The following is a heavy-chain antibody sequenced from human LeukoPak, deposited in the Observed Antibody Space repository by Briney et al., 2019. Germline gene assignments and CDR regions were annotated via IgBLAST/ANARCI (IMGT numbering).Heavy chain of an antibody. Sequence: ASVNVSCMASGYTFTSYGISWVRQAPGQGPEWMGWISVYNGNTNYAQRLQGRVTMTTDTSTSTAYMELRSLRSDDTAVYYCARGYCSGGRCYDILNYQNGMDVWGHRTPVTVSS. D-gene: IGHD2-15*01. CDR1: GYTFTSYG. CDR2: ISVYNGNT. CDR3: ARGYCSGGRCYDILNYQNGMDV. V-gene: IGHV1-18*01. J-gene: IGHJ6*02.